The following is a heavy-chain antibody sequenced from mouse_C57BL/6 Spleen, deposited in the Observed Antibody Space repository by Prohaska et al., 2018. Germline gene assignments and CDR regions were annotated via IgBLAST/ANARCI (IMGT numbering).Heavy chain of an antibody. D-gene: IGHD1-1*01. CDR2: INPNNGGT. V-gene: IGHV1-26*01. Sequence: HGKSLEWIGDINPNNGGTSYNQKFKGKATLTVDKSSSTAYMELRSLTSEDSAVYYCARPFITTVVALYAMDYWGQGTSVTVSS. CDR3: ARPFITTVVALYAMDY. J-gene: IGHJ4*01.